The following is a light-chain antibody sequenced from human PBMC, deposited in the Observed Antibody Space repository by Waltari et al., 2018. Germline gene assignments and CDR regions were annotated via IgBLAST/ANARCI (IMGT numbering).Light chain of an antibody. J-gene: IGKJ2*01. CDR2: WAS. V-gene: IGKV4-1*01. CDR3: QQYYKIPHT. Sequence: VMTQSPDSLAVSLGERATINCKSSQSVFYSSNNKNYLAWYQQQPGQPPKLRIYWASTRGSGVPDRFSCSGSGTDFTLTISSLQAEDVAVYYCQQYYKIPHTFGQGTKLEIK. CDR1: QSVFYSSNNKNY.